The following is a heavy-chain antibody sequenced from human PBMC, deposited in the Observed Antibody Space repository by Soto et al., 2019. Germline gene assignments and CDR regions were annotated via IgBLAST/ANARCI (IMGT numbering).Heavy chain of an antibody. CDR3: ARGKIGFCSGGSCYSDAFDI. J-gene: IGHJ3*02. Sequence: GSLRLSCAASGFTFSTYTMNWVRQAPGKGLEWVSSISSSSGYIYYADSVRGRFTISRDNAKNSLYLQMNSLRAEDTAVYYCARGKIGFCSGGSCYSDAFDIWGQGTMVTVSS. V-gene: IGHV3-21*01. CDR1: GFTFSTYT. CDR2: ISSSSGYI. D-gene: IGHD2-15*01.